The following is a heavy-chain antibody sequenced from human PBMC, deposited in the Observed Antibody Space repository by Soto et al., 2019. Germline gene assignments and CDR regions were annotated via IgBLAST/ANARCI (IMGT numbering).Heavy chain of an antibody. CDR1: GDSVSSGGYY. CDR3: ARENFGVIIHDXFDR. V-gene: IGHV4-31*03. Sequence: SETLSLTCTVSGDSVSSGGYYWNWIRQHPGRGLEWLGYIYDSETTYYNPSLESRLSISVDASKNQFSLKVTSVTPADTAVYYCARENFGVIIHDXFDRWGQGTMVTVS. J-gene: IGHJ3*01. D-gene: IGHD2-8*01. CDR2: IYDSETT.